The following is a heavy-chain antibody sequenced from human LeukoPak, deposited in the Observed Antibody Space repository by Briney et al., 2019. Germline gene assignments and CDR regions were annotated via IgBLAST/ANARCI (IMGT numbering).Heavy chain of an antibody. D-gene: IGHD6-13*01. CDR2: IIPIFGTA. Sequence: SVKASCKASGDTFSSYAISWVRQAPGQGLEWMGGIIPIFGTANYAQKFQGRVTITADESTSTAYMELSSLRSEDTAVYYCARDSSSSWYIGFFDYWGQGTLVTVSS. CDR3: ARDSSSSWYIGFFDY. CDR1: GDTFSSYA. J-gene: IGHJ4*02. V-gene: IGHV1-69*13.